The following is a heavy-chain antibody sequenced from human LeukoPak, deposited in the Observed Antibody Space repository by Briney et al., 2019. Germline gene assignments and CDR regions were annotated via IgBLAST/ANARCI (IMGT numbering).Heavy chain of an antibody. CDR1: GYTLTELS. J-gene: IGHJ5*02. V-gene: IGHV1-24*01. Sequence: ASVKVSCKVSGYTLTELSMHWVRQAPGKGREWMGGFDPEDGETIYAQKFQGRVTMTEDTSTDTAYMELSSLRSEDTAVYYCATDNLVNRYCSSTSCYSRRWFDPWGQGTLVTVSS. D-gene: IGHD2-2*02. CDR3: ATDNLVNRYCSSTSCYSRRWFDP. CDR2: FDPEDGET.